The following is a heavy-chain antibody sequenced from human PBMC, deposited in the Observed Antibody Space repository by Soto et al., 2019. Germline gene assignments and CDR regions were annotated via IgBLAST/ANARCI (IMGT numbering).Heavy chain of an antibody. CDR3: ARSGDGDAFDI. J-gene: IGHJ3*02. V-gene: IGHV3-21*01. CDR1: GFTFSSYS. Sequence: PGGSLRLSCAASGFTFSSYSMNWFRQAPGKGLEWVSSISSSSSYIYYADSVKGRFTISRDNAKNSLYPQMNSLRAEDTAVYYCARSGDGDAFDIWGQGTMVTVSS. CDR2: ISSSSSYI. D-gene: IGHD4-17*01.